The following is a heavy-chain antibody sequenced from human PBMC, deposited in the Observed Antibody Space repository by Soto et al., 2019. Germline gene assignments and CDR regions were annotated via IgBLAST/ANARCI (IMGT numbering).Heavy chain of an antibody. Sequence: EVQLVESGGGLVQPGGSLRLSCAASGFRFSSYGMSWVRQPPGKGLEWVSDISSSGDSIQYADSAEGRFTISRDNAKRSLCLKVNSPGVEDTAMYYGARVAPSGVDASADGTEWAQCTPVAVSS. CDR3: ARVAPSGVDASADGTE. J-gene: IGHJ1*01. V-gene: IGHV3-48*01. D-gene: IGHD2-15*01. CDR2: ISSSGDSI. CDR1: GFRFSSYG.